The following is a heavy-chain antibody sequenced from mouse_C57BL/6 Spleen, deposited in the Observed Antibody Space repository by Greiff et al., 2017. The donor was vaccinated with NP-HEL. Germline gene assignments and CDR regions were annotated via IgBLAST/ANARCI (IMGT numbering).Heavy chain of an antibody. CDR3: ARYYGSSYCFDY. D-gene: IGHD1-1*01. V-gene: IGHV1-54*01. CDR2: INPGSGGT. CDR1: GYAFTNYL. Sequence: QVQLKESGAELVRPGTSVKVSCKASGYAFTNYLIEWVKQRPGQGLEWIGVINPGSGGTNYNEKFKGKATLTADKSSSTAYMQLSSLTSEDSAVYFCARYYGSSYCFDYWGQGTTLTVSS. J-gene: IGHJ2*01.